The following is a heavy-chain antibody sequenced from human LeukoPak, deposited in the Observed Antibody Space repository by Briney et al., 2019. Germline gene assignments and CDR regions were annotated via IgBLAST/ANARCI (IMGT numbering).Heavy chain of an antibody. V-gene: IGHV3-64*02. CDR3: ARGGGRNTTMVWAFDY. CDR1: GFTFSDYY. Sequence: PGGSLRLSCAASGFTFSDYYMSWIRQAPGKGLEYVSGISTNGGSTYYADSVKGRFTISRDNSKNTLFLQMGSLRAEDMAVYYCARGGGRNTTMVWAFDYWGQGTLVTVSS. CDR2: ISTNGGST. D-gene: IGHD5-18*01. J-gene: IGHJ4*02.